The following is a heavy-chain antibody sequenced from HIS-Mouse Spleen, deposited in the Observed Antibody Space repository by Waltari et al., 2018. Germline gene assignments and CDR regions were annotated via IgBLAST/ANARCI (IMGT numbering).Heavy chain of an antibody. J-gene: IGHJ4*02. CDR1: GFTFSSYA. CDR2: ISGSGGST. V-gene: IGHV3-23*01. CDR3: AKDDTAMVTASFDY. Sequence: EVQLLESGGGLVQPGGSLRLSCAACGFTFSSYALSWVRQAPGKGLEWVSAISGSGGSTYYADSVKGRFTISRDNSKNTLYLQMNSLRAEDTAVYYCAKDDTAMVTASFDYWGQGTLVTVSS. D-gene: IGHD5-18*01.